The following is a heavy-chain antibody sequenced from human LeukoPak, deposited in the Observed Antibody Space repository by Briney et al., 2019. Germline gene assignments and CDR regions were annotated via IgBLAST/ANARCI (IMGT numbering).Heavy chain of an antibody. J-gene: IGHJ4*02. V-gene: IGHV3-30*18. CDR3: ANAAVARTQFGY. D-gene: IGHD6-19*01. CDR2: TSFDEGQK. CDR1: GFTFSSYG. Sequence: PGRSLRLSCAASGFTFSSYGMHWVRQAPGKGLEWVAVTSFDEGQKFYADSVKGRFTISRDDSKNTLYLQMGSLRTEDTAVYYCANAAVARTQFGYWGQGTLVTASS.